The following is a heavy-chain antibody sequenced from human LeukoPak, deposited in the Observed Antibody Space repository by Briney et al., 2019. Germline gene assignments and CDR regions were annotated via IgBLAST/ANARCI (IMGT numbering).Heavy chain of an antibody. CDR3: ARHDNYKLPRGYYYRMDV. Sequence: PSETLSLTCAVYGGSFSGYYWSWIRQPPGKGLEWIGEINHSGSTNYNPSLKSRVTISVDTSKNQFSLKLSSVTAADTAVYYCARHDNYKLPRGYYYRMDVRGQGTTVTVSS. CDR1: GGSFSGYY. D-gene: IGHD1-1*01. V-gene: IGHV4-34*01. J-gene: IGHJ6*02. CDR2: INHSGST.